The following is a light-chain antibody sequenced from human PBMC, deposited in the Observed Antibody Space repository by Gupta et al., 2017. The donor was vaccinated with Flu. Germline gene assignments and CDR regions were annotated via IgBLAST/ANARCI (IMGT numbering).Light chain of an antibody. CDR3: QHNNSSPLT. CDR2: GAS. J-gene: IGKJ4*01. Sequence: PSPAAMSVYRGVGANFTCRASHFLSSNLAWYQKKPGQPPRLLIHGASIRAAYLPARCMVSGFGTECTLNTSSLQHHEAFVNYCWQHNNSSPLTFGGGTKVEIK. CDR1: HFLSSN. V-gene: IGKV3-15*01.